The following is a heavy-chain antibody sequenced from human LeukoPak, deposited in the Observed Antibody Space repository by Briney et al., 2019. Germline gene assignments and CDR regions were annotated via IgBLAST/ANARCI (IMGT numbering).Heavy chain of an antibody. CDR3: ARDSDGIAAGVNNWFDP. Sequence: GASVKVSCKASGYTFTSYGISWVRQAPGQGLEWMGWISAYNGNTNYAQKLQGRVTMTTDTSTSTAYMELRSLRSDDTAVYYCARDSDGIAAGVNNWFDPWGQGTLVTVSS. CDR1: GYTFTSYG. V-gene: IGHV1-18*01. CDR2: ISAYNGNT. J-gene: IGHJ5*02. D-gene: IGHD6-13*01.